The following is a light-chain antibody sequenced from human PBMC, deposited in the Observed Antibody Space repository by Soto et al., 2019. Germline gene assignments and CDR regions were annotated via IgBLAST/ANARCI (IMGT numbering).Light chain of an antibody. CDR3: SSYTSSSTPYV. V-gene: IGLV2-14*01. J-gene: IGLJ1*01. CDR1: SGDVGGTNY. CDR2: EVS. Sequence: QSVLTQPASVSGSLGQSITISCTETSGDVGGTNYVPWYQQHQGKAPKLMIYEVSIRPSGVSNRFSGSKSGTTASLTISGLQAEDEADYYCSSYTSSSTPYVFGTGTKLTVL.